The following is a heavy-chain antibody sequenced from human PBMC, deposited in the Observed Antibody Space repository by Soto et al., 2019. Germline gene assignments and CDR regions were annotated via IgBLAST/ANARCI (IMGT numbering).Heavy chain of an antibody. J-gene: IGHJ6*02. Sequence: SVKVSCKASGGTFSSYAISWVRQAPGQGLEWMGGIIPIFGTANYAQKFQGRVTITADESTSTAYMELSSLRSEDTAVYYCARDRPKLLWFGELRSYGMDVWGQGTTVTVSS. D-gene: IGHD3-10*01. CDR3: ARDRPKLLWFGELRSYGMDV. CDR1: GGTFSSYA. CDR2: IIPIFGTA. V-gene: IGHV1-69*13.